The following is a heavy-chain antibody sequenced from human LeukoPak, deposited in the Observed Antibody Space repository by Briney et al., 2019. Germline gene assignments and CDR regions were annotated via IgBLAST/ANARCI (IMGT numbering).Heavy chain of an antibody. J-gene: IGHJ6*03. D-gene: IGHD3-9*01. V-gene: IGHV1-46*01. Sequence: ASVKVSCKASGYTFTSYYMHWVRQAPGQGLEWMGIINPSGGSTSYAQKFQGRVTMTRDMSTSTVYMELSSLRSEDTAVYYCARDGNDILTAPGYYYYYMDVWGKGTTVTVSS. CDR1: GYTFTSYY. CDR2: INPSGGST. CDR3: ARDGNDILTAPGYYYYYMDV.